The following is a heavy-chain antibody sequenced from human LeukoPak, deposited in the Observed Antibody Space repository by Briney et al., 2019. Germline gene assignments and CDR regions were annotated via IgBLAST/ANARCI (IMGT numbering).Heavy chain of an antibody. CDR3: AGTDYHYYMDV. CDR1: GFTFSDYY. V-gene: IGHV3-11*04. CDR2: ISSSGSTI. J-gene: IGHJ6*03. Sequence: GGSLRLSCAASGFTFSDYYMSWIRQAPGKGLEWVSYISSSGSTIYYADSVKGRFTISRDNAKTSLYLQMNSLRAEDTAVYYCAGTDYHYYMDVWGKGTTVTVSS.